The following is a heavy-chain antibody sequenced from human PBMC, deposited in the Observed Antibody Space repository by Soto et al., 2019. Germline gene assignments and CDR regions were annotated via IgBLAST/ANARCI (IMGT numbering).Heavy chain of an antibody. D-gene: IGHD6-13*01. J-gene: IGHJ6*02. Sequence: QVQLVQSGAEVKKPGASVKVSCKASGYTFTSYYMHWVRQAPGQGLEWMGIINPSGGSTSYAQKFQGRVTMTRDTSTSTVYMELSGLRSEDTAVYYCAREIEGIAAARGSSGMDVWGQGTTVTVSS. CDR1: GYTFTSYY. CDR2: INPSGGST. CDR3: AREIEGIAAARGSSGMDV. V-gene: IGHV1-46*01.